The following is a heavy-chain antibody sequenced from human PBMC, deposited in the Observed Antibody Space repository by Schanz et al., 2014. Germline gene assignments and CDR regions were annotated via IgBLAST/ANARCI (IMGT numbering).Heavy chain of an antibody. V-gene: IGHV1-2*06. Sequence: QVQLVQSGSELKKPGASVKVSCKTSGYTFTGYYIHWVRQAPGQGLEWMGRISPKSGGRNYAQKFQGRVTMTTDTSTSTAYMELRSLRSDDTAVYYCARGSPPYCTSTSCYLEPWGQGTLVTVSS. CDR2: ISPKSGGR. J-gene: IGHJ5*02. D-gene: IGHD2-2*01. CDR1: GYTFTGYY. CDR3: ARGSPPYCTSTSCYLEP.